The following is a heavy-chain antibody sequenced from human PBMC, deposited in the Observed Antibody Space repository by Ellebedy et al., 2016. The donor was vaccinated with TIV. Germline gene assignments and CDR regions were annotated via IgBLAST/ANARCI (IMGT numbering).Heavy chain of an antibody. Sequence: AASVQVSCKASGYTFTSYGMSWVRQAPGQGLEWMGRISGYNGNTDYAQKFQGRVTMITDTSTRTAYMELRSLRSDDTAVYYCARSQYDIWTGYYIDYWGQGTLVTVSS. CDR1: GYTFTSYG. V-gene: IGHV1-18*04. D-gene: IGHD3-9*01. CDR2: ISGYNGNT. CDR3: ARSQYDIWTGYYIDY. J-gene: IGHJ4*02.